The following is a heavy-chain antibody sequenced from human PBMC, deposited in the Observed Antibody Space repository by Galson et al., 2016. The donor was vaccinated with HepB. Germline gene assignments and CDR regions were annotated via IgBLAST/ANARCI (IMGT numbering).Heavy chain of an antibody. V-gene: IGHV4-28*03. J-gene: IGHJ5*02. CDR1: GGSISRSDW. Sequence: LSLTCAVSGGSISRSDWWGWIRQPPGRGLEWIGYIYYGGIAYYNPSLKSRVTMSVDTSKNQFSLKLTSVTPEDTAVYYCARGTAAQGFDPWGQGALVTVSS. CDR2: IYYGGIA. CDR3: ARGTAAQGFDP. D-gene: IGHD6-13*01.